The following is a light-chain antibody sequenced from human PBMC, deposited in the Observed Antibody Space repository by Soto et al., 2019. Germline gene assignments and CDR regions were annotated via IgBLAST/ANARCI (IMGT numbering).Light chain of an antibody. Sequence: QSVLTQPASVSDSPGQSITISCTGTSSDVGGSNFVSWYQQHPGKPPKLIIYDVANRPSGVSNRFSGSKSGSTASLIISRLPTEDEDDYSCVSYTSSTTYVFGTGTKVTVL. J-gene: IGLJ1*01. V-gene: IGLV2-14*03. CDR2: DVA. CDR3: VSYTSSTTYV. CDR1: SSDVGGSNF.